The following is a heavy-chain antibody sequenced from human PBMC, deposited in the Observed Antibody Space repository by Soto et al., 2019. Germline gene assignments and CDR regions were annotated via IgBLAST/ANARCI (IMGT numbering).Heavy chain of an antibody. CDR3: ARDRVRGVMVWFDP. J-gene: IGHJ5*02. V-gene: IGHV4-59*01. D-gene: IGHD3-10*01. Sequence: TSETLSLTCTVSGGSISSYYWSWIRQPPGKGLEWIGYIYYSGSTNYNPSLKSRVTISVDTSKNQFSLKLSSVTAADTAVYYCARDRVRGVMVWFDPWGQGTLVTVSS. CDR2: IYYSGST. CDR1: GGSISSYY.